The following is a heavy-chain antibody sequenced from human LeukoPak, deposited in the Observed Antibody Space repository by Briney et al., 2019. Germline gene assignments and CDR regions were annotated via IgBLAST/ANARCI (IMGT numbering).Heavy chain of an antibody. D-gene: IGHD3-3*01. V-gene: IGHV4-59*01. CDR3: AGATIFGVVIMS. Sequence: SETLSLTCAVSGGSISSSYWSWIRQPPGKGLEWIGYIYYSGSTNYNPSLKSRVTISVDTSKNQFSLKLSSVTAADTAVYYCAGATIFGVVIMSWGQGTLVTVSS. CDR2: IYYSGST. J-gene: IGHJ5*02. CDR1: GGSISSSY.